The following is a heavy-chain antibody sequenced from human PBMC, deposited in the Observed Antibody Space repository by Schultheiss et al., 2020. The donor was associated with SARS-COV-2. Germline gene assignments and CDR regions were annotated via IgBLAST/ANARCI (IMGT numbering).Heavy chain of an antibody. D-gene: IGHD2-2*01. Sequence: GGSLRLSCAASGFTFSSYGMHWVRQAPGKGLEWVAVIWYDGSNKYYADSVKGRFTISRDNSKNTLYLQMNSLRAEDTAVYYCTTRNIYCSSTSCYAYYGMDVWGQGTTVTVSS. J-gene: IGHJ6*02. V-gene: IGHV3-33*01. CDR1: GFTFSSYG. CDR3: TTRNIYCSSTSCYAYYGMDV. CDR2: IWYDGSNK.